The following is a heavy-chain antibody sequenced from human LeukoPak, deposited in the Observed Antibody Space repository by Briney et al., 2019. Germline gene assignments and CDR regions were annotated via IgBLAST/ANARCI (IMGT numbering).Heavy chain of an antibody. CDR2: ISWNSGSI. D-gene: IGHD4-17*01. CDR1: GFTFDDYA. CDR3: AKDSDYGDYSSGAFDI. V-gene: IGHV3-9*01. Sequence: GGSLRLSCAASGFTFDDYAMHWVRQAPGKGLEWVSGISWNSGSIGYADSVKGRFTISRDNAKNSLYLQMNSLRAEDTALYYCAKDSDYGDYSSGAFDIWGQGTMVTVSS. J-gene: IGHJ3*02.